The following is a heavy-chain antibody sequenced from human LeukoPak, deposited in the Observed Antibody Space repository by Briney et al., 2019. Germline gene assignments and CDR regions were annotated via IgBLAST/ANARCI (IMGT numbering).Heavy chain of an antibody. CDR2: ISGSGGST. CDR3: AKDGYSSGWYMGYYFDY. V-gene: IGHV3-23*01. J-gene: IGHJ4*02. D-gene: IGHD6-19*01. Sequence: GGALRLSCAASGFTFSSYDMTWVRQAPGKGLEWVSAISGSGGSTYYADPVKGRFTISRDNSKNTLYLQMNSLRAEDTAVYYCAKDGYSSGWYMGYYFDYWGQGTLVTVSS. CDR1: GFTFSSYD.